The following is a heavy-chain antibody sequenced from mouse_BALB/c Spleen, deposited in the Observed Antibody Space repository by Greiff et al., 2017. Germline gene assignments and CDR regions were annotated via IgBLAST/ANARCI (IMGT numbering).Heavy chain of an antibody. V-gene: IGHV5-9-4*01. CDR2: ISSGGSYT. CDR3: ASDQSGIYYAMDY. D-gene: IGHD1-3*01. J-gene: IGHJ4*01. Sequence: EVQRVESGGGLVKPGGSLKLSCAASGFTFSSYAMSWVRQSPEKRLEWVAEISSGGSYTYYPDTVTGRFTISRDNANNTLYLEMSSLMSEDTAMYYCASDQSGIYYAMDYWDQGTSVTVSS. CDR1: GFTFSSYA.